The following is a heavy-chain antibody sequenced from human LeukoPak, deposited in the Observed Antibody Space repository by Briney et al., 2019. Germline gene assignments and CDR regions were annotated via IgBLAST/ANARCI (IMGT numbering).Heavy chain of an antibody. D-gene: IGHD3-10*01. CDR1: GVSITSYY. Sequence: SETLSLTCTVSGVSITSYYWSWIRQPPGKGLEWIGYIYYSGSTKYNPSLKSRVTISVDTSKNQFSLKLSSVTAADTAVYYCARDLWFGFQYGMDVWGQGTRSPSP. V-gene: IGHV4-59*01. CDR2: IYYSGST. J-gene: IGHJ6*02. CDR3: ARDLWFGFQYGMDV.